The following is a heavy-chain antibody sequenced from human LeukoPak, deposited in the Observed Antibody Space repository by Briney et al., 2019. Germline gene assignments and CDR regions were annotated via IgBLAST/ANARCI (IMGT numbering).Heavy chain of an antibody. CDR3: AKDATPGNSIWDYFAY. V-gene: IGHV3-23*01. J-gene: IGHJ4*02. D-gene: IGHD1-7*01. Sequence: GGSLRLSCAASGFTFSSYAMSWVRQAPGKGLEWVSAISGSGGTTYYADSVKGRFTISRDNSKNTLYLHLNGLRAEDSAVYYCAKDATPGNSIWDYFAYWGQGTLVTVSS. CDR1: GFTFSSYA. CDR2: ISGSGGTT.